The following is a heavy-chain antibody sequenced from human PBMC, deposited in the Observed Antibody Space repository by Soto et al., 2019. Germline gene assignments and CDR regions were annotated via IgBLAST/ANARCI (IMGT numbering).Heavy chain of an antibody. CDR2: LGGSGSIT. Sequence: ESGGGLVQPGGSLRLSCAASGFTFSNYAMNWVRQAPGKGLEGVSALGGSGSITNYAASVKGRFTISRDNSKNTLYQQMNSLRTADTAVDYCAKDRDYHYYYGMDVWGKGTTVTVSS. J-gene: IGHJ6*04. D-gene: IGHD3-10*01. CDR3: AKDRDYHYYYGMDV. V-gene: IGHV3-23*01. CDR1: GFTFSNYA.